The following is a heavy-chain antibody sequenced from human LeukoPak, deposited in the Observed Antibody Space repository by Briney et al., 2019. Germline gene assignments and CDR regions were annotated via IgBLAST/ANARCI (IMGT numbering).Heavy chain of an antibody. V-gene: IGHV3-9*01. Sequence: PGRSLRLSCAASGSTFDDYAMHWVRQAPGKGLEWVSGISWNSGSIGYADSVKGRFTISRDNSKNTLYLQMNSLRAEDTAVYYCAKDLASFYWXQGTLVTVSS. CDR1: GSTFDDYA. J-gene: IGHJ4*02. CDR3: AKDLASFY. D-gene: IGHD2-2*01. CDR2: ISWNSGSI.